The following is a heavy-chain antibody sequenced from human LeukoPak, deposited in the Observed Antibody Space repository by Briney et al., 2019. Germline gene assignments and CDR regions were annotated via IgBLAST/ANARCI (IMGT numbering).Heavy chain of an antibody. D-gene: IGHD6-25*01. V-gene: IGHV4-39*01. CDR3: TAGRSDYFDF. Sequence: TASETLSLTCTVSGGSISSSSYYWGWIRQPPGKGLEWIGSIYYSGSTYYNPSLKSRVTISVDTSKNQFSLKLSSVTAADTAVYYCTAGRSDYFDFWGQGTLVTVSS. CDR2: IYYSGST. J-gene: IGHJ4*02. CDR1: GGSISSSSYY.